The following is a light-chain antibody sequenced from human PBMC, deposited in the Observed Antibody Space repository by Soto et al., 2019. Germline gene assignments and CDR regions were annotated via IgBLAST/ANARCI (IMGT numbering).Light chain of an antibody. J-gene: IGLJ1*01. CDR2: DVS. CDR3: SSYTTSNTRQIA. V-gene: IGLV2-14*01. Sequence: QSVLTQPASVSGSPGQSITISCTGTSSDVGGYNYVSWYQQHPGKAPKFMIYDVSNRPSGVSNRFSGSKSGNTASLTISGLQAEDDADYYRSSYTTSNTRQIAFGTGTKVTVL. CDR1: SSDVGGYNY.